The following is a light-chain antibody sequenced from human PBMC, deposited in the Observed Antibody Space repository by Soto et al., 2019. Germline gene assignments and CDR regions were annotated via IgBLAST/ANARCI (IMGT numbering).Light chain of an antibody. J-gene: IGLJ1*01. Sequence: QSALTQPASVSGSPGQSITISCTGTSGDIGSYNRVSWYQQHPGKAPKLIIYEVTDRPSGVSNRFSGSKSGNTASLTISGLQAGDGVEYSCSSYTTIKTGACVCGTGTKVTVL. CDR3: SSYTTIKTGACV. CDR1: SGDIGSYNR. CDR2: EVT. V-gene: IGLV2-14*01.